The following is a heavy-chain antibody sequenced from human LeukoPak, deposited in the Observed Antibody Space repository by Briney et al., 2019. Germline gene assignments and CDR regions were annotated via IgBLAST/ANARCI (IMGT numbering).Heavy chain of an antibody. D-gene: IGHD3-10*01. CDR1: GGSISSYY. CDR2: IYYSGST. Sequence: SETLSLTCTVSGGSISSYYWSWIRQPPGKGLEWIGYIYYSGSTNYNPSLKSRVSISVDTSKNQFSLKLSSVTAADTAVYYCARDGPAGYHMDVWGKGTTVTVSS. CDR3: ARDGPAGYHMDV. V-gene: IGHV4-59*01. J-gene: IGHJ6*03.